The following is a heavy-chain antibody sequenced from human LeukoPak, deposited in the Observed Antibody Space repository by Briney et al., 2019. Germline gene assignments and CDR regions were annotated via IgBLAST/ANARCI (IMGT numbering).Heavy chain of an antibody. CDR2: IDYTGSS. J-gene: IGHJ6*02. CDR1: GNSISSYY. D-gene: IGHD2-21*01. V-gene: IGHV4-59*01. CDR3: ARRVSAFFYGMDV. Sequence: SETLSLTCTVSGNSISSYYWNWIRQPPGKGLEWIGYIDYTGSSNYNPSLKSRVSISVDTSKNQLSLKLSSVTAADTAVYYCARRVSAFFYGMDVWGQGTMVTVSS.